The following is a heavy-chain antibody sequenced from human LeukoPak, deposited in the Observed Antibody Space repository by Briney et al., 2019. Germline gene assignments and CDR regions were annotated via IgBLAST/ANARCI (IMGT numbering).Heavy chain of an antibody. CDR2: INHSGST. CDR1: GGSFGGYY. D-gene: IGHD2-15*01. V-gene: IGHV4-34*01. J-gene: IGHJ6*04. CDR3: ASRYCSGGSCYLSYYGMDV. Sequence: SETLSLTCAVYGGSFGGYYWSWIRQPPGKGLEWIGEINHSGSTNYNPSLKSRVTISVDTSKNQFSLKLSSVTAADTAVYYCASRYCSGGSCYLSYYGMDVWGKGTTVTVSS.